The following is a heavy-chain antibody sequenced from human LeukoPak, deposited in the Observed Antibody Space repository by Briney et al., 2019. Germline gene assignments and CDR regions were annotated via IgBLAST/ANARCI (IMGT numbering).Heavy chain of an antibody. CDR2: INWNGGST. CDR3: ARGPKWLRLYYFGY. V-gene: IGHV3-20*04. J-gene: IGHJ4*02. CDR1: GFTFDDYG. Sequence: PGGSLRLSCAASGFTFDDYGMSWVRQAPGKGLEWVSGINWNGGSTGYADSVKGRFTISRDNAKNSLYLQMNSLRAEDTALYYCARGPKWLRLYYFGYWGQGTLVTVSS. D-gene: IGHD5-12*01.